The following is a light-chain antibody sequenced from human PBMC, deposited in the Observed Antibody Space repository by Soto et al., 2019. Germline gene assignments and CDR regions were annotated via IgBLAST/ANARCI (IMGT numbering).Light chain of an antibody. CDR2: EVS. CDR3: SSYTTPTAWV. J-gene: IGLJ3*02. CDR1: SSDVGAYKY. Sequence: QSALTQPASVSGSPGQSITISCTGSSSDVGAYKYFSWFQQHPGKAPKLIIYEVSNRPSGVSDRFSGSKSGNTASLTISGLQAEDEADYHCSSYTTPTAWVFGGGTKVTVL. V-gene: IGLV2-14*01.